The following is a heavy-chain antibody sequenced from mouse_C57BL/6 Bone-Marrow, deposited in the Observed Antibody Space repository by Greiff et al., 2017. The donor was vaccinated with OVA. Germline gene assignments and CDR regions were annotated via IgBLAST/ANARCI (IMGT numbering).Heavy chain of an antibody. CDR1: GFTFSSYA. CDR3: TRGDYEYYYAMDY. J-gene: IGHJ4*01. D-gene: IGHD2-4*01. V-gene: IGHV5-9-1*02. CDR2: ISSGGDYI. Sequence: DVKLQESGEGLVKPGGSLKLSCAASGFTFSSYAMSWVRQTPEKRLEWVAYISSGGDYIYYADTVKGRFTISRDHARNTLYLQMSSLKSEDTAMYYCTRGDYEYYYAMDYWGQGTSVTVSS.